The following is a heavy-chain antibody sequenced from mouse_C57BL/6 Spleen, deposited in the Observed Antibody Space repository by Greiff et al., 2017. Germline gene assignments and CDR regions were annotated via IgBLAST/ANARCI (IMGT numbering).Heavy chain of an antibody. V-gene: IGHV1-18*01. Sequence: VQLQQSGPELVKPGASVKIPCKASGYTFTDYNMDWVKQSPGKSLEWIGDIIPNNGGTNYNQKFKGKATLTVDQSSSTAYMELRSRTSEDTSVYYCARREIDYYGLDFWGQGTTLTVSS. J-gene: IGHJ2*01. CDR3: ARREIDYYGLDF. D-gene: IGHD1-2*01. CDR2: IIPNNGGT. CDR1: GYTFTDYN.